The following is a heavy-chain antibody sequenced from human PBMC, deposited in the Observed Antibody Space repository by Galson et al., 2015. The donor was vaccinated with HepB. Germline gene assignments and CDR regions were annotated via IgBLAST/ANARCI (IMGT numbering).Heavy chain of an antibody. CDR1: GFTFSSYA. Sequence: SLRLSCAASGFTFSSYAMSWVRQAPGKGLEWVSAISGSGGSTYYADSVKGRFTISRDNSKNTLYLQMNSLRAEDTAVYYCAPKGAYGDPFDHWGQGTLVTVSS. CDR2: ISGSGGST. CDR3: APKGAYGDPFDH. D-gene: IGHD4-17*01. J-gene: IGHJ4*02. V-gene: IGHV3-23*01.